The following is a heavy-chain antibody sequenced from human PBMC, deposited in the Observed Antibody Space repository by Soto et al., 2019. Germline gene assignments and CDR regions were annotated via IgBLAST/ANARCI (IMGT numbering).Heavy chain of an antibody. CDR3: ARNIAAADDYYFDY. Sequence: SETLSLTCTVSGGSISSYYWSWIRQPPGKGLEWIGYIYYSGSTNYNPSLKSRVTISVDTSKNQFSLKLSSVTAADTAVYYCARNIAAADDYYFDYWGQGTLVTVSS. CDR2: IYYSGST. D-gene: IGHD6-13*01. CDR1: GGSISSYY. V-gene: IGHV4-59*01. J-gene: IGHJ4*02.